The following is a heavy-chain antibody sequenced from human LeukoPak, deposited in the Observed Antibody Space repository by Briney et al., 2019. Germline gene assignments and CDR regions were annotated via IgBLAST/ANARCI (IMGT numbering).Heavy chain of an antibody. CDR1: GFNFDDYA. D-gene: IGHD6-19*01. CDR2: ISWNSGSI. J-gene: IGHJ3*02. CDR3: AKAGAGFSDAFDI. V-gene: IGHV3-9*01. Sequence: SLRLSCAASGFNFDDYAMHWVRQAPGKGLEWVSGISWNSGSIDYADSVKGRFTISRDNAKNSLYLQMNSLRPEDTALYNCAKAGAGFSDAFDIWGQGTMVAVSS.